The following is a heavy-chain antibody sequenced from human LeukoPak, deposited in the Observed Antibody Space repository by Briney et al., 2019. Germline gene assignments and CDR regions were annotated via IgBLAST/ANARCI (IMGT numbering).Heavy chain of an antibody. V-gene: IGHV4-31*03. D-gene: IGHD4-11*01. CDR3: ARAVDYRNYFDY. Sequence: PSQTLSLTCTVSGDSMTRGGYYWSWVRQHPGKGLEWVGFIYHSGTTFYNSSLESRATISVDTSQNQFSLKLTSVTAADTAVYYCARAVDYRNYFDYWGQGTLVTVSS. J-gene: IGHJ4*02. CDR2: IYHSGTT. CDR1: GDSMTRGGYY.